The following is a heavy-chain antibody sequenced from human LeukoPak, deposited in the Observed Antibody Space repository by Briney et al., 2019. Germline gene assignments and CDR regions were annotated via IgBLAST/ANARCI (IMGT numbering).Heavy chain of an antibody. J-gene: IGHJ4*02. CDR3: AQTTGWPGFDF. CDR2: VYYTENT. CDR1: GDYIITNSYY. V-gene: IGHV4-39*07. D-gene: IGHD6-19*01. Sequence: PSETLSLTCNVSGDYIITNSYYWGWIRPPPGTGLEWIGTVYYTENTYYNPSLTSRVTISVDTSKNQFSLSLTSVTAADTAIYYCAQTTGWPGFDFWGPGALVTVSS.